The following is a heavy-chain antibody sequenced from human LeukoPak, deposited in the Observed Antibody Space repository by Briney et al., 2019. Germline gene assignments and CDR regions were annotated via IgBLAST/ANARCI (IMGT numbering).Heavy chain of an antibody. D-gene: IGHD2-15*01. Sequence: PGGSLRLSCAASGFTFSDHAMNWVRQAPGKGLEWVSDISGSGDRTYHADSVKGRFTISRDNSKNTLYLQMDNLRTEDAAFYYCARAPRGFQWYVDFWGHGTLVTVSS. J-gene: IGHJ4*01. CDR1: GFTFSDHA. V-gene: IGHV3-23*01. CDR2: ISGSGDRT. CDR3: ARAPRGFQWYVDF.